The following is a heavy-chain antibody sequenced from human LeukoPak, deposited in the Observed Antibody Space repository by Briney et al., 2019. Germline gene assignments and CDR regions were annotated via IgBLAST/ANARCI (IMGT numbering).Heavy chain of an antibody. J-gene: IGHJ3*02. CDR2: INGDGSST. CDR1: GFSFSSYW. CDR3: TRDGYGFDI. V-gene: IGHV3-74*01. Sequence: PGGSLRLSCAASGFSFSSYWMHWVRQAPGKGLVWVSRINGDGSSTSYADSVKGRFTISRDNAKNTLYLQMNSLRAEDTAVYYCTRDGYGFDIWGQGTMATVSS.